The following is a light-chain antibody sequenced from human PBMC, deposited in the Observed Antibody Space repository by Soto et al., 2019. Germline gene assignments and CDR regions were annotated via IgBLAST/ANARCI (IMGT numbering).Light chain of an antibody. Sequence: EIGMKQSPATLSVSPGERATLSCRASQSVSSNLAWYQQKPGQAPRLLIYGASTRATGIPARFSGSGSGTDFTLTISSLQPEDFAVYYCQQDYNLPWTFGQGTKVDIK. CDR1: QSVSSN. CDR2: GAS. CDR3: QQDYNLPWT. V-gene: IGKV3D-15*02. J-gene: IGKJ1*01.